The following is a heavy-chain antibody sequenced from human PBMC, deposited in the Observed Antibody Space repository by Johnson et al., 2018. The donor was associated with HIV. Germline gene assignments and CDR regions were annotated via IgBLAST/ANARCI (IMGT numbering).Heavy chain of an antibody. CDR3: ASTGSGSDDAFDI. J-gene: IGHJ3*02. V-gene: IGHV3-23*04. Sequence: VQLVESGGGLVQPGGSLRLSCAASGFTFSSYAMSWVRQAPGKGLEWVSGINWNGGSTGYADSVKGRFTISRDNSKNTLHLQMNSLRAEDTAVYYCASTGSGSDDAFDIWGQGTMVTVSS. CDR1: GFTFSSYA. D-gene: IGHD3-10*01. CDR2: INWNGGST.